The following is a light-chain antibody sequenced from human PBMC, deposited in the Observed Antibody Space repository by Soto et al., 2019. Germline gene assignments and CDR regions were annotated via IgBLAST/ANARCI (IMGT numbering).Light chain of an antibody. V-gene: IGKV1-6*01. Sequence: ATQMTQSPSSLSASVGDRVTISCRASQGISNYLAWYQQRPVKAPKLLIFGATTLQSGVPSRFSASGSGPDFTLTISSLQPEDFATYYCLQDYNYPWTFGQGTKVDIK. CDR1: QGISNY. J-gene: IGKJ1*01. CDR3: LQDYNYPWT. CDR2: GAT.